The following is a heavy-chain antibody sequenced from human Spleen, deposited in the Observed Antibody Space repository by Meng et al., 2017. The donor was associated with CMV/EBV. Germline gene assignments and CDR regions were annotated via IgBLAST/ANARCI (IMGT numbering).Heavy chain of an antibody. J-gene: IGHJ4*02. CDR3: ARDGGAIHY. D-gene: IGHD3-10*01. CDR1: GYSISNGYY. CDR2: IYHSGRS. V-gene: IGHV4-38-2*02. Sequence: SETLSLTCTVSGYSISNGYYWAWIRQPPGKGLECIGSIYHSGRSSYNPSLKSRVTISVDTSKNQFSLKLSSVTATDTAVYYCARDGGAIHYWGQGTLVTVSS.